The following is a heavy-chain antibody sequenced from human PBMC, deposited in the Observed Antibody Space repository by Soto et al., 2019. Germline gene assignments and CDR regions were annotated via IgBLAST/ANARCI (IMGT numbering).Heavy chain of an antibody. V-gene: IGHV1-69*13. Sequence: SVKVSCKASGGTFSSDSFSWVRQAPGQGLEWMGGIIPMFDTPIYAQKFQDRVTITADESTSTAYMQLSSLRSGDTATYYCAHSKYCSGGSCYAYFDYWGQGTLVTVSS. D-gene: IGHD2-15*01. CDR3: AHSKYCSGGSCYAYFDY. CDR2: IIPMFDTP. J-gene: IGHJ4*02. CDR1: GGTFSSDS.